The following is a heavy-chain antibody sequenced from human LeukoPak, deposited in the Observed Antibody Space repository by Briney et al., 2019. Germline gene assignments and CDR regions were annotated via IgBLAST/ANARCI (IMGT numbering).Heavy chain of an antibody. D-gene: IGHD2-15*01. V-gene: IGHV3-7*03. CDR3: ARDCSGGSCHDAFDI. Sequence: GGSLRLSCAASGFTFSNYWMSWVRQAPGKGLEWVASIKQDRSEKYYVDSVKGRFTISRDNAKNSLYLQMNSLRAEDTALYYCARDCSGGSCHDAFDIWGQGTMVTVSS. J-gene: IGHJ3*02. CDR2: IKQDRSEK. CDR1: GFTFSNYW.